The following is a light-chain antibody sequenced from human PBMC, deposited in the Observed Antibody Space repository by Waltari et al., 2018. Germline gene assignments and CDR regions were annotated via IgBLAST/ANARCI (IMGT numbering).Light chain of an antibody. V-gene: IGLV2-14*04. Sequence: WNQQHPGKAPKVMIYGVSNRPSGVSNRFSGSKSGNTASLTISGLQAEDEADYYCNSFTSRTTYVFGTGTKVTVL. CDR3: NSFTSRTTYV. J-gene: IGLJ1*01. CDR2: GVS.